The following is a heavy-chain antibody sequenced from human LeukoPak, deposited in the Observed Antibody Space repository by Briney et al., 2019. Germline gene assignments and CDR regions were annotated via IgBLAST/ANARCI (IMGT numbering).Heavy chain of an antibody. V-gene: IGHV4-59*01. Sequence: PSETLSLTCTVSGGSISSYYWSWIRQPPGKGLEWLGFIYYSGSTNYNPSLKSRVTISVDTSKNQFSLKLSSVTAADTAVYYCARLRMATLELGYAFDIWGQGTMVTVSS. CDR1: GGSISSYY. D-gene: IGHD5-24*01. CDR2: IYYSGST. J-gene: IGHJ3*02. CDR3: ARLRMATLELGYAFDI.